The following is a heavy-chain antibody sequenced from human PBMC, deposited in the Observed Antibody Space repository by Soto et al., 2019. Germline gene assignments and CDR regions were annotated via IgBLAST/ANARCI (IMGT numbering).Heavy chain of an antibody. D-gene: IGHD6-13*01. CDR2: ISAYNGNT. Sequence: ASVKVSCKASGYTFTSYGISWVRQAPGQGLEWMGWISAYNGNTNYAQKLQGRVTMTTDTSTSTAYMELRSLRSDDTAVYYCARDFWRIAAAGTGSGLDYWGQGTLVTVSS. CDR3: ARDFWRIAAAGTGSGLDY. V-gene: IGHV1-18*01. J-gene: IGHJ4*02. CDR1: GYTFTSYG.